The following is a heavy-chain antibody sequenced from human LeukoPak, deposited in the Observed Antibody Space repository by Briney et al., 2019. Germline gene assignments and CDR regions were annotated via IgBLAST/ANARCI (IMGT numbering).Heavy chain of an antibody. D-gene: IGHD5-18*01. CDR3: AMWIQVWKFDY. Sequence: GRSLRLSCAASGFTFSSYGMHWVRQAPGKGLEWVAVIWYDGSNKYYADSVKGRFTISRDNSKNTLYLQMSSLRAEDTAVYYCAMWIQVWKFDYWGQGTLVTVSS. V-gene: IGHV3-33*01. J-gene: IGHJ4*02. CDR1: GFTFSSYG. CDR2: IWYDGSNK.